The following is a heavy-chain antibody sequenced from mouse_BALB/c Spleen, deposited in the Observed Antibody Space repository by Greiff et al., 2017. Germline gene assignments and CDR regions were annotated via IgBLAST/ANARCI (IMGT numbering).Heavy chain of an antibody. CDR2: IFPGDGST. Sequence: QVQLQQSGAELVKPGASVKMSCKASGYTFTSYDINWVRQRPEQGLEWIGCIFPGDGSTKYNEKFKGKATLTTDKSSSTAYMQLSRLTSEDSAVYFCARRYPIFAYWGQGTLVTVSA. D-gene: IGHD6-5*01. V-gene: IGHV1S56*01. CDR3: ARRYPIFAY. CDR1: GYTFTSYD. J-gene: IGHJ3*01.